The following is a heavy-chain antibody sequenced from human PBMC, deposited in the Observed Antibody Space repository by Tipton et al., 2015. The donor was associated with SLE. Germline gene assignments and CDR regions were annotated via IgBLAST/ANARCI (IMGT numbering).Heavy chain of an antibody. D-gene: IGHD6-19*01. CDR2: IYYSGST. CDR3: ARDHGSGWYGRDY. CDR1: GGSISSSSYY. J-gene: IGHJ4*02. V-gene: IGHV4-39*07. Sequence: LRLSCTVSGGSISSSSYYWGWIRQPPGKGLEWIGSIYYSGSTYYNPSLKSRVTISVDTSKNQFSLKLSSVTAADTAVYYCARDHGSGWYGRDYWGQGTLVTVSS.